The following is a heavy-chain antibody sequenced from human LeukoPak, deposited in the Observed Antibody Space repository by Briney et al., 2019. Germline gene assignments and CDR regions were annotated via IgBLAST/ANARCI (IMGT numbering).Heavy chain of an antibody. CDR1: GFTFSSYG. Sequence: GGSLRLSCAASGFTFSSYGMHWVRQAPGKGLEWVAFIRYDGSNKYYADSVKGRFTISRDNSKNTLYLQMNSLRAEDTAMYYCARDNLAAAGDDNFDIWGQGTMVTVSS. CDR2: IRYDGSNK. J-gene: IGHJ3*02. D-gene: IGHD6-13*01. CDR3: ARDNLAAAGDDNFDI. V-gene: IGHV3-30*02.